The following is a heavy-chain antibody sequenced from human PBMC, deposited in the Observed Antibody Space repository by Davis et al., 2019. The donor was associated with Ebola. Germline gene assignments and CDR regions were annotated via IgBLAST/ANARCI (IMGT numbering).Heavy chain of an antibody. Sequence: MPSETLSLTCTVSGGSISSGGYYWSWIRQHPGKGLEWIGYNYYSGSTYYNPSLKSRVTISVDTSKNQFSLKLSSVTAADTAVYYCAREGGRAAMAIGGMDVWGQGTTVTVSS. CDR1: GGSISSGGYY. CDR3: AREGGRAAMAIGGMDV. CDR2: NYYSGST. D-gene: IGHD5-18*01. J-gene: IGHJ6*02. V-gene: IGHV4-31*03.